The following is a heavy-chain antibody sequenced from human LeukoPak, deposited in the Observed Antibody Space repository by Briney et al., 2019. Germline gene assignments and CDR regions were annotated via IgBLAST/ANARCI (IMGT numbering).Heavy chain of an antibody. CDR3: ARVFIAAATPNYYYYYGMDV. D-gene: IGHD2-15*01. CDR1: GYTFTGYY. Sequence: VASVKVSCKASGYTFTGYYMHWARQAPGQGLEWMGWINPNSGGTNYAQKFQGRVTMTRDTSISTAYMELSRLRSDDTAVYYCARVFIAAATPNYYYYYGMDVWGQGTTVTVSS. V-gene: IGHV1-2*02. CDR2: INPNSGGT. J-gene: IGHJ6*02.